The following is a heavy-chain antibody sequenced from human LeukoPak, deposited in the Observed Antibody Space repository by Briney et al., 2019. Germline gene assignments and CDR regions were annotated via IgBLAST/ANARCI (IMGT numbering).Heavy chain of an antibody. CDR1: GYTFTSYG. CDR3: ARSAEHCNNGVCFTDYYMDV. V-gene: IGHV1-18*01. CDR2: ISAYNGNT. Sequence: GASVKVSCKASGYTFTSYGISWVRQAPGQGLEWMGWISAYNGNTNYAQKLQGRVTMTTDTSTSTAYMELRSLRSDDTAVYFCARSAEHCNNGVCFTDYYMDVWGKGTTVTVSS. J-gene: IGHJ6*03. D-gene: IGHD2-8*01.